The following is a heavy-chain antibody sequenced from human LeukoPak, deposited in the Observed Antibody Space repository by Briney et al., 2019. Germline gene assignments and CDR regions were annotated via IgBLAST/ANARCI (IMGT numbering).Heavy chain of an antibody. CDR2: ISYDGGNE. D-gene: IGHD2-15*01. Sequence: GGSLRLSCAASGFTFSSYGMYWVRQAPGKGLEWVAIISYDGGNENYADSVKGRFTISRDNSKNTLFLEMNSLRAEDTAVYYCXXXXXXXXXXXXXXYQSHIALDYWGQGTLVTVSS. V-gene: IGHV3-33*01. CDR3: XXXXXXXXXXXXXXYQSHIALDY. CDR1: GFTFSSYG. J-gene: IGHJ4*02.